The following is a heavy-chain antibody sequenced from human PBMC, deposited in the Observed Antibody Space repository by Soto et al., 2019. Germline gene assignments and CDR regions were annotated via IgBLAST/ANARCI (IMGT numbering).Heavy chain of an antibody. Sequence: QVQLVESGGGLVKPGGSLRLSCAASGFTFSDYYMSWIRQAPGRGQEWVSYISDSGNSIYYTDSVKGRFTISRDNAKNSLYLQMNNLRADDTAVYFCAREGEQWLVSDYDYWGQGTLVTVSS. CDR1: GFTFSDYY. J-gene: IGHJ4*02. CDR2: ISDSGNSI. D-gene: IGHD6-19*01. V-gene: IGHV3-11*01. CDR3: AREGEQWLVSDYDY.